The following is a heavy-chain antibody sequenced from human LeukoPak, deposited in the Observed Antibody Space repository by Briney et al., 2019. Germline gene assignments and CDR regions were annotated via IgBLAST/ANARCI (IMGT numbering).Heavy chain of an antibody. D-gene: IGHD1-26*01. J-gene: IGHJ3*02. CDR1: GFTFSSSA. CDR2: INGDGSST. Sequence: GESLRLSCAASGFTFSSSAMDWVRQAPGKGLEWVSRINGDGSSTINADSVKGRFTISRDDAKNTLYLQMNSLRVDDTAVYYCARGGSPPEALGDTFDIWGQGTMVTVSS. CDR3: ARGGSPPEALGDTFDI. V-gene: IGHV3-74*01.